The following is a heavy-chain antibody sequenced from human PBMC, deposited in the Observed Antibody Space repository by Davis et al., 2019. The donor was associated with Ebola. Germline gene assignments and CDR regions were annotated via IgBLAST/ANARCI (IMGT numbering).Heavy chain of an antibody. Sequence: GGSLRLSCAASGFTFSSYGMHWVRQASGKGLEWVGRIRSKANSYATAYAASVKGRFTISRDDSKNTAYLQMNSLKTEDTAVYYCTSEYYDFWSGYSDYWGQGTLVTVSS. CDR3: TSEYYDFWSGYSDY. CDR1: GFTFSSYG. D-gene: IGHD3-3*01. CDR2: IRSKANSYAT. V-gene: IGHV3-73*01. J-gene: IGHJ4*02.